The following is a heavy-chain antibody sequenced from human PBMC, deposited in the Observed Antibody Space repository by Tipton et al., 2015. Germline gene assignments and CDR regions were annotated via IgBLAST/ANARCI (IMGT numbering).Heavy chain of an antibody. D-gene: IGHD1-26*01. J-gene: IGHJ4*02. CDR1: GFTFSNYW. Sequence: SLRLSCVASGFTFSNYWMTWVRQAPGKGLEWVANIKPDGSESYYLDSVKGRFTFFRDNAKNSLHLQMNSLRVEDTAVYYCARDGSYYGVYFDYWGQGTLVTVSS. V-gene: IGHV3-7*01. CDR2: IKPDGSES. CDR3: ARDGSYYGVYFDY.